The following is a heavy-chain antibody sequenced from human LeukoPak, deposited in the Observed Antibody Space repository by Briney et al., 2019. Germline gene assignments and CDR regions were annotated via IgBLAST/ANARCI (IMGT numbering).Heavy chain of an antibody. V-gene: IGHV3-7*01. J-gene: IGHJ6*03. CDR3: ARDVRNRVGLNYYHQYMDV. CDR1: RTTFIHYW. CDR2: ISQDGSEK. Sequence: GGSLRLSCAASRTTFIHYWMSWVRQAPGKGLEWVANISQDGSEKYYVDSVKGRFIISRDNAENSVYLHMNSLRADDTAVYYCARDVRNRVGLNYYHQYMDVWGKGTTVTVSS. D-gene: IGHD1-26*01.